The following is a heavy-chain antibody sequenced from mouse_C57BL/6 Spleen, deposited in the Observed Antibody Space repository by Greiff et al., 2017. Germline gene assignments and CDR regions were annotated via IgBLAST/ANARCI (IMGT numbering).Heavy chain of an antibody. Sequence: QVQLQQSGAELVKPGASVKLSCKASGYTFTSYWMHWVKQRPGRGLEWIGRIDPNSGGTKYNEKFKSQATLTVDKPSSTAYMQLSSLTSEDSAVYYCAGITTVVATDWYFDVWGTGTTVTVSS. CDR1: GYTFTSYW. CDR2: IDPNSGGT. CDR3: AGITTVVATDWYFDV. V-gene: IGHV1-72*01. D-gene: IGHD1-1*01. J-gene: IGHJ1*03.